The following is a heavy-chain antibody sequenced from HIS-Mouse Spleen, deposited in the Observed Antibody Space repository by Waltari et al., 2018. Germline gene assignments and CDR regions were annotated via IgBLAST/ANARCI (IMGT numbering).Heavy chain of an antibody. D-gene: IGHD1-26*01. J-gene: IGHJ4*02. CDR2: IKSKTDGGTT. CDR3: TTDRADVVGATGEFGY. CDR1: GFTFSNAW. V-gene: IGHV3-15*01. Sequence: EVQLVESGGGLVKPGGSLRLSCAASGFTFSNAWMSWVRQAPGKGLEWVGRIKSKTDGGTTDYAAPVKGRFTISRDDSKNTLYLQMNSLKTEDTAVYYCTTDRADVVGATGEFGYWGQGTLVTVSS.